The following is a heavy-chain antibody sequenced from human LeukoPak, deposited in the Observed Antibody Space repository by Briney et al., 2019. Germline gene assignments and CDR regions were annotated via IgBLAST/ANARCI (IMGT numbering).Heavy chain of an antibody. D-gene: IGHD6-13*01. CDR1: GGSFSGYY. CDR2: INHSGST. CDR3: ARGDGASSSWTRTYYFDY. V-gene: IGHV4-34*01. Sequence: SETLSLTCAVYGGSFSGYYWSWIRQPPGKGLEWIGEINHSGSTNYNPSLKSRVTISVDTSKNQFSLKLSSVTAADTAVYYCARGDGASSSWTRTYYFDYWGQGTLATVSS. J-gene: IGHJ4*02.